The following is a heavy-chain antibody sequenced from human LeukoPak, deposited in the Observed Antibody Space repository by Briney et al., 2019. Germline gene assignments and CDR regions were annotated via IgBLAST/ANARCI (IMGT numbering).Heavy chain of an antibody. J-gene: IGHJ6*03. CDR2: IYPGDSDT. CDR1: GYDFTTYW. V-gene: IGHV5-51*01. CDR3: ARHLYYMDV. Sequence: GESLKISCQGSGYDFTTYWIGWVRQMPGKGLEWMGIIYPGDSDTRYSPSFQGQVTISADKSFSTANLQWSSLKASDTAVYYCARHLYYMDVWGKGTTVTVSS.